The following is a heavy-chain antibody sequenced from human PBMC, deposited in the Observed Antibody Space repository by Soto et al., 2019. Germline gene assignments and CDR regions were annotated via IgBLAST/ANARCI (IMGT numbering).Heavy chain of an antibody. Sequence: QMQLVQSGAEVKRPGSSVKVSCKASGGTISSYAINWVRQAPGQGLEWMGGIIPVFGTANYAQKFQGRVTITADESTSTAYMDLSSLRSEDTAVYYCAAYYYDSGGYYYVDYWGQGTLVTVSS. CDR1: GGTISSYA. J-gene: IGHJ4*02. CDR3: AAYYYDSGGYYYVDY. D-gene: IGHD3-22*01. V-gene: IGHV1-69*01. CDR2: IIPVFGTA.